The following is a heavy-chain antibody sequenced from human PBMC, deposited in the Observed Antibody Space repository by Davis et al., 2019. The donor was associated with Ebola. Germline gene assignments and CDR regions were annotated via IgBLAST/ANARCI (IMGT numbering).Heavy chain of an antibody. Sequence: MPGGSLRLSCTVSGGSISSSSYYWGWVRQPPGKGLEWIGSIYYSGSTYYNPSLKSRVTISVDTSKNQFSLKLSSVTAADTAVYYCARGQVVVISRHGMDVWGQGTTVTVSS. CDR2: IYYSGST. J-gene: IGHJ6*02. D-gene: IGHD3-22*01. CDR1: GGSISSSSYY. CDR3: ARGQVVVISRHGMDV. V-gene: IGHV4-39*07.